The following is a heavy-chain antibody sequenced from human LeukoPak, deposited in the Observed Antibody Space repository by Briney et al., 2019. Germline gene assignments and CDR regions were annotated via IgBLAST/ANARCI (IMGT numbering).Heavy chain of an antibody. CDR1: GFTFSNYA. CDR2: IKQDGSEK. D-gene: IGHD3-10*01. Sequence: GGSLKLSCAASGFTFSNYAMSWVRQAPGKGLEWVANIKQDGSEKYYVDSVKGRFTISRDNAKNSLYLQMNSLRAEDTAVYYCARDPNKSMVRGVRSWFDPWGQGTLVTVSS. V-gene: IGHV3-7*01. CDR3: ARDPNKSMVRGVRSWFDP. J-gene: IGHJ5*02.